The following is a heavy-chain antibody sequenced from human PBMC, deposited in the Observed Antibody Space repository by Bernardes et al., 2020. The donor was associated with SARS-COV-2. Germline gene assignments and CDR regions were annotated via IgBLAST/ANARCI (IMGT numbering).Heavy chain of an antibody. CDR2: ISSSSSTI. V-gene: IGHV3-48*02. CDR3: ARDVGGTDWRFGFDV. CDR1: GFTFSSYS. D-gene: IGHD3-9*01. J-gene: IGHJ3*01. Sequence: GALRLSCAASGFTFSSYSMNWVRQAPGKGLEWVSYISSSSSTIYYADSVKGRFTISRDNAKNSLYLQMNSLRDEDTAVYYCARDVGGTDWRFGFDVWGPGTMVHVSS.